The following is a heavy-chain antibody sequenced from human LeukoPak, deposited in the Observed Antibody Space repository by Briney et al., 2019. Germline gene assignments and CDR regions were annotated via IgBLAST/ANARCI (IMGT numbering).Heavy chain of an antibody. CDR3: ARLAYYYGSGSYSSDAFFDY. CDR2: ISAYNGNT. J-gene: IGHJ4*02. D-gene: IGHD3-10*01. CDR1: GYTFTSYG. Sequence: ASVKVSCKASGYTFTSYGISWVRQAPGQGLEWMGWISAYNGNTNYAQKLQGRVTMTTDTSTSTAYMELRSLRSDDTAVYYCARLAYYYGSGSYSSDAFFDYWGQGTLVTVSS. V-gene: IGHV1-18*01.